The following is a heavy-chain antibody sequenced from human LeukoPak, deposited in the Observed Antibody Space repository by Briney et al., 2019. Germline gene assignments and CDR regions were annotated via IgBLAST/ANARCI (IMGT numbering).Heavy chain of an antibody. J-gene: IGHJ2*01. CDR2: ISGSGGST. Sequence: GGSLRLSCVASGLTFSSHAMTWVRQTPEKGLEWVSGISGSGGSTYHAESVKGRFTISRDNTKNTLSLRMNSLRVEDTAVYFCAKGSQVLRSGYFDLWGRGTLVTVSS. CDR1: GLTFSSHA. CDR3: AKGSQVLRSGYFDL. D-gene: IGHD2/OR15-2a*01. V-gene: IGHV3-23*01.